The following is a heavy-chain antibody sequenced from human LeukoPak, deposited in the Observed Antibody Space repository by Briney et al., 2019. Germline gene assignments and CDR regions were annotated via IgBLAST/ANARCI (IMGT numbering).Heavy chain of an antibody. J-gene: IGHJ4*02. D-gene: IGHD3-10*01. Sequence: GGSLRLSCSASGFTFSSYGMHWVRQAPGKGLEWVAVMSNDGSNREYADSVKGRFTISRDNSKNTLYVQISSLTVEDTAVYYCARAMVRGVPFDYWGQGALVTVSS. CDR3: ARAMVRGVPFDY. CDR1: GFTFSSYG. V-gene: IGHV3-30*03. CDR2: MSNDGSNR.